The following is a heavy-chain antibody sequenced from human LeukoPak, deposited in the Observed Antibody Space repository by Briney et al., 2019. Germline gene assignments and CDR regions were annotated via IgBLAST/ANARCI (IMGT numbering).Heavy chain of an antibody. Sequence: SETLSLTCTVSGGSISSYYWNWIRQPPGKGLEWIGYIYYSGSTNYNPSLKSRVTISVDTSKNQFSLKLSSVTAADTAVYYCARGENSYGSDYWGQGTLVTVSS. CDR1: GGSISSYY. D-gene: IGHD5-18*01. CDR3: ARGENSYGSDY. CDR2: IYYSGST. V-gene: IGHV4-59*01. J-gene: IGHJ4*02.